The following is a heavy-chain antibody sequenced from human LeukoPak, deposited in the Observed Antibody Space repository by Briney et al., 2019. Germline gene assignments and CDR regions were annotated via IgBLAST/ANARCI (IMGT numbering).Heavy chain of an antibody. J-gene: IGHJ4*02. CDR2: ISASGDNT. CDR3: AKGSGYDTDFDY. CDR1: GFTFSTYV. D-gene: IGHD3-9*01. V-gene: IGHV3-23*01. Sequence: PGGSLRLSCAASGFTFSTYVMSWVRQAPGKGLEWVSGISASGDNTYYADSVKGRFTISRDNSKNTLHLQVNSLRAEDTAVYYCAKGSGYDTDFDYWGQGTLATVSS.